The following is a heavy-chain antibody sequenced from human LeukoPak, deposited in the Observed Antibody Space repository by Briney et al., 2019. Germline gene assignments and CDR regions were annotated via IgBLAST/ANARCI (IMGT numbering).Heavy chain of an antibody. V-gene: IGHV1-18*01. Sequence: ASVKVSCKASGYTFTSYGISWVRQAPGQGLEWMGWISAYNGNTNYAQKLQGRVTMTTDTSTSTAYMELRSLRSDDTAVYYCARDNKVLWIRYFDWLTPGGIPSGFDYWGQGTLVTVSS. CDR2: ISAYNGNT. D-gene: IGHD3-9*01. CDR1: GYTFTSYG. CDR3: ARDNKVLWIRYFDWLTPGGIPSGFDY. J-gene: IGHJ4*02.